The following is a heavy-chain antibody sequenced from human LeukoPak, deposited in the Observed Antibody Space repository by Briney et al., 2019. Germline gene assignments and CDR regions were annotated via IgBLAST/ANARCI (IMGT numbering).Heavy chain of an antibody. Sequence: SETLSLTCTVSGGSISSGGYYWSWIRQHPGKGLEWIGYIYYSGTTYYNPSLKTRVTISVDTSKNQFSLKLSSVTAADTAAYYCARMGVAPGSNWLDPWGQGTLVTVSS. CDR1: GGSISSGGYY. CDR3: ARMGVAPGSNWLDP. V-gene: IGHV4-31*03. CDR2: IYYSGTT. J-gene: IGHJ5*02. D-gene: IGHD6-13*01.